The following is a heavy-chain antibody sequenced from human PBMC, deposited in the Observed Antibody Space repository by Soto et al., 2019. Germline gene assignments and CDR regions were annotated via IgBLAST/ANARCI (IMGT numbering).Heavy chain of an antibody. V-gene: IGHV3-21*01. Sequence: EVHLVESGGGLVEPGGSLRLSCAASGFSLSTYTMNWVRQAPGKGLEWVSSVSSSSTYIYYADSVKGRFTISRDNARNSLYLQMNSLRAEDTAMYYCVRDGGTYRPEFDSWGQGILVTVSP. D-gene: IGHD3-16*01. J-gene: IGHJ4*02. CDR2: VSSSSTYI. CDR3: VRDGGTYRPEFDS. CDR1: GFSLSTYT.